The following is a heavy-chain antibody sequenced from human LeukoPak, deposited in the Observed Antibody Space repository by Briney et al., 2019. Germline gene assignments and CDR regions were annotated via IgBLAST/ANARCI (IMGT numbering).Heavy chain of an antibody. Sequence: SETLSLTCTVSGGSISTSNYYWGWIRQPPGKGLEWIGDIFYSGSTYYSPSLKSRVTISVDTSKNQFSLKLSSVTAADTAVCYCARHEYGDLILDYWGQGTLVTVSS. CDR3: ARHEYGDLILDY. D-gene: IGHD4-17*01. J-gene: IGHJ4*02. CDR2: IFYSGST. V-gene: IGHV4-39*01. CDR1: GGSISTSNYY.